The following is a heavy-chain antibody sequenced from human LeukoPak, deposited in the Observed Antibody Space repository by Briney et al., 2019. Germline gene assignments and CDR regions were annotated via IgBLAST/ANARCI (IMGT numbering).Heavy chain of an antibody. Sequence: PSGTLSLTCTVSGGSISSGGYYWSWIRQHPGKGLEWIGYIYYSGSTYYNPSLKSRVTISVDTSNNQFSLKLSSVPAADTAAYYCARLLRDLSARNSLYYFDYWGQGTLVTVSS. CDR3: ARLLRDLSARNSLYYFDY. CDR1: GGSISSGGYY. V-gene: IGHV4-31*03. D-gene: IGHD4-23*01. J-gene: IGHJ4*02. CDR2: IYYSGST.